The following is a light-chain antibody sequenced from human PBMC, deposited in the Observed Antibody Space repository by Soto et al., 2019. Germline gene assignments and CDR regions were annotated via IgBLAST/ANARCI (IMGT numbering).Light chain of an antibody. CDR1: QSIRSN. J-gene: IGKJ2*01. CDR2: GAS. V-gene: IGKV3-15*01. CDR3: QQSYGTPYT. Sequence: EIVMTQSPDTLSVSPGEGATLSCRVSQSIRSNLAWYQQRPGQAPRLLMYGASTRADGIPARFTGSGSGTEFTLTISSLQSEDFAVYYCQQSYGTPYTFGQGTKLEIK.